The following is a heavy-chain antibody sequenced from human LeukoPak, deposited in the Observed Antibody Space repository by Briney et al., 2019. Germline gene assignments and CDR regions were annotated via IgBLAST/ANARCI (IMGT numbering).Heavy chain of an antibody. CDR3: ARERYYDILTGYPWYYYYMDV. J-gene: IGHJ6*03. D-gene: IGHD3-9*01. CDR1: GGSFSGYY. Sequence: PSETLSLTCAVYGGSFSGYYWSWIRQPPGKGLEWIGEINHSGSTNYNPSLKSRVTISVDTSKNQFSLKLSSVTAADTAVYYCARERYYDILTGYPWYYYYMDVWGKGTTVTVSS. CDR2: INHSGST. V-gene: IGHV4-34*01.